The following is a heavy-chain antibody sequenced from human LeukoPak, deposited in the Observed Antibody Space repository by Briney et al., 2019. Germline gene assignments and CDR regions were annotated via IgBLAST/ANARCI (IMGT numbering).Heavy chain of an antibody. CDR3: ARDYGGSSPFDY. D-gene: IGHD4-23*01. Sequence: GGSLRLSCTVSGFTLSSYEMSCIPHAPGKGLVWGSSIDYDGGSGQYADSVKGRFTISRDNAKNSLYLHMNSLRAEDTAVYYCARDYGGSSPFDYWGQGTLVTVSS. CDR1: GFTLSSYE. CDR2: IDYDGGSG. V-gene: IGHV3-20*04. J-gene: IGHJ4*02.